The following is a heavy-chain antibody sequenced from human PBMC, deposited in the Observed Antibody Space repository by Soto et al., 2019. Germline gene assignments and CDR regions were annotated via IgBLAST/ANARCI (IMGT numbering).Heavy chain of an antibody. Sequence: GGSLRLSCAASGFTFSSYSMNWVRQAPGKGLEWVSSISSSSSYIYYADSVKGRFTISRDNAKNSLYLQMNSLRAEDTAVYYCARDPRVPQDYYYYMDVWGKGTTVTVSS. CDR3: ARDPRVPQDYYYYMDV. CDR1: GFTFSSYS. V-gene: IGHV3-21*01. J-gene: IGHJ6*03. D-gene: IGHD2-2*01. CDR2: ISSSSSYI.